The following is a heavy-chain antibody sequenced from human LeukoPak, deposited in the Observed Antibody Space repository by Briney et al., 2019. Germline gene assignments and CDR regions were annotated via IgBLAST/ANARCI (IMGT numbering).Heavy chain of an antibody. Sequence: GGSLRLSCAASGFTFSSYWMSWVRQAPGKGLEWVANIKQDGSEKYYVDSVKGRFTISRDNAKKALYLQMNSLRAEDTAVYYCARDKAVADPYYYYYMDVWGKGTTVTVSS. D-gene: IGHD6-19*01. CDR1: GFTFSSYW. CDR3: ARDKAVADPYYYYYMDV. J-gene: IGHJ6*03. CDR2: IKQDGSEK. V-gene: IGHV3-7*01.